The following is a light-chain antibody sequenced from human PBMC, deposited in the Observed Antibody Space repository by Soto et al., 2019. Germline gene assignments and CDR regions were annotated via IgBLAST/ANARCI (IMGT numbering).Light chain of an antibody. CDR1: QSVSSY. V-gene: IGKV3-11*01. CDR3: QKRSNWPVT. CDR2: DAS. J-gene: IGKJ1*01. Sequence: EIVLTQSPGTLSLSPGERATLSFRASQSVSSYFAWYQQKPGQSPRLLIYDASTRATGISARFSGSGSGTDLTLTISSREPDDFAVYYCQKRSNWPVTFGQGTKGEVK.